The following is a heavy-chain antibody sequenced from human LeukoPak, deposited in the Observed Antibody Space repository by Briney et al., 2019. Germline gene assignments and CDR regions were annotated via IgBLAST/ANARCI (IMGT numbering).Heavy chain of an antibody. Sequence: ASVKVSCKASGYTFTGYYMHWVRQAPGQGLEWMGWVNPNSGGTNYAQKFQGRVTMTRDTSISTAYMELSRLRSDDTAVYYCAREYYDILTGSGNWFDPWGQGTLVTVSS. V-gene: IGHV1-2*02. CDR2: VNPNSGGT. D-gene: IGHD3-9*01. CDR3: AREYYDILTGSGNWFDP. CDR1: GYTFTGYY. J-gene: IGHJ5*02.